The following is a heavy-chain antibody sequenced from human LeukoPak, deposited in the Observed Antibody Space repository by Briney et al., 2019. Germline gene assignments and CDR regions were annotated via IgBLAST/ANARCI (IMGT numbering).Heavy chain of an antibody. Sequence: SETLSLTCTVSGGSISSYYWSWIRQPPGKGLEWMGYIYYIGSTNYNPSLKSRVTISVDTSKNQFSLKLSSVTAADTAVYYCARLSCSGGSCYLEYWGQGTLVTVSS. CDR2: IYYIGST. CDR3: ARLSCSGGSCYLEY. CDR1: GGSISSYY. V-gene: IGHV4-59*08. J-gene: IGHJ4*02. D-gene: IGHD2-15*01.